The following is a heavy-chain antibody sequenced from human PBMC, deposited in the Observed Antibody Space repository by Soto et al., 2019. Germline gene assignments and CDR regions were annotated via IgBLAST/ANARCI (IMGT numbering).Heavy chain of an antibody. CDR1: VDSVSSNSAA. CDR3: TGITCFRGMAV. D-gene: IGHD3-10*01. CDR2: TYYKSNWNN. V-gene: IGHV6-1*01. Sequence: SQTLSLTCAISVDSVSSNSAAWNWIRQSPSRGLEWLGRTYYKSNWNNDYALAVKSRITINPETYKNQFSLHLYSVAPEHTAVYYCTGITCFRGMAVGGQGTPVTVPS. J-gene: IGHJ6*02.